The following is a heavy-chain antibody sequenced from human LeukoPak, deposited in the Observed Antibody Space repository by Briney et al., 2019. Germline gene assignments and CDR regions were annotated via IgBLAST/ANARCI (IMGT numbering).Heavy chain of an antibody. CDR2: VNPNSGNT. CDR3: ARDPHPCGGDCYTNGAFDI. Sequence: ASVEVSCKASGYTFTSYDINWVRQATGQGLEWMGYVNPNSGNTGYAQNFQGRVTITRTTSISTAYMEVSGLRSDDTAVYYCARDPHPCGGDCYTNGAFDIWGQGTLVTVSS. CDR1: GYTFTSYD. D-gene: IGHD2-21*02. V-gene: IGHV1-8*03. J-gene: IGHJ3*02.